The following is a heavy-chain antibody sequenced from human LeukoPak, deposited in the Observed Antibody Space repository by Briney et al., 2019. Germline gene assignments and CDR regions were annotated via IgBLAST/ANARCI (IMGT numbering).Heavy chain of an antibody. CDR3: ARDNWARNDAFGI. CDR2: IYYSGST. J-gene: IGHJ3*02. D-gene: IGHD1-1*01. CDR1: GGSISSYY. Sequence: SETLSLTCTVSGGSISSYYWSWIRQPPGKGLEWIGYIYYSGSTNYNPSLKSRVTISVDTSKNQFSLKLSSVTAADTAVYYCARDNWARNDAFGIWGQGTMVTVSS. V-gene: IGHV4-59*01.